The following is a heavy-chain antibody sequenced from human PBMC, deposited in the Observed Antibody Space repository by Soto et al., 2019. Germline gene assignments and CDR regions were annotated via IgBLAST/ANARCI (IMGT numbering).Heavy chain of an antibody. CDR1: GFTFSNYG. CDR3: AKDTYYYDSSGYYVFDY. J-gene: IGHJ4*02. V-gene: IGHV3-30*18. Sequence: GGSLRLSCADPGFTFSNYGMHWVRQAPGKGLEWVAAISYDGGNKFYADSVEGRFTISRDNSKSTVYLQMNSLRAEDTAIYYCAKDTYYYDSSGYYVFDYWGQGALVTVSS. D-gene: IGHD3-22*01. CDR2: ISYDGGNK.